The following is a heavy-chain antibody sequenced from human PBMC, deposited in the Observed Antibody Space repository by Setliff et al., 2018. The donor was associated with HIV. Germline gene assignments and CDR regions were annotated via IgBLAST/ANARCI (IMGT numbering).Heavy chain of an antibody. Sequence: KSSETLSLTCTVSGASIRNYYWSWVRQPPGKGLEWIGYIYNSGITNYNPSLESRVTISVDTSKNQFSLKVSSVTAADTAVYFCARGQDGHSVLFDYWGQGALVTVS. D-gene: IGHD3-10*02. J-gene: IGHJ4*02. CDR3: ARGQDGHSVLFDY. CDR1: GASIRNYY. CDR2: IYNSGIT. V-gene: IGHV4-59*01.